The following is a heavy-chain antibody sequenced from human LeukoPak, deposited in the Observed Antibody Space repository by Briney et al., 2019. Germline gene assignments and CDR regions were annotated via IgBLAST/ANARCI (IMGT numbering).Heavy chain of an antibody. CDR3: AKGTMSVAGIPVVDY. CDR1: GFTFDDYA. D-gene: IGHD6-19*01. Sequence: PGRSLRLSCAASGFTFDDYAMHWVRQAPGKGLEWVSGISWNCGSIGYADSVKGRFTISRDNAKNSLYLQMNSLRAEDTALYYCAKGTMSVAGIPVVDYWGQGTLVTVSS. CDR2: ISWNCGSI. J-gene: IGHJ4*02. V-gene: IGHV3-9*01.